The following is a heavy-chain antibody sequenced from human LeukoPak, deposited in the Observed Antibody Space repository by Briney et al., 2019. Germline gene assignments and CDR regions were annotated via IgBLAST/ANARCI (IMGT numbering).Heavy chain of an antibody. CDR3: VRDGSSWDY. CDR2: IKGDGSAK. J-gene: IGHJ4*02. CDR1: GFTFSSYW. V-gene: IGHV3-7*01. D-gene: IGHD6-13*01. Sequence: GGSLRLSCAASGFTFSSYWMNWVRQAPGKGLEWVANIKGDGSAKYYVDSVKGRFTISRDNARNSLYLQMNSLRDEDTAVYYCVRDGSSWDYWGQGTLVTVSS.